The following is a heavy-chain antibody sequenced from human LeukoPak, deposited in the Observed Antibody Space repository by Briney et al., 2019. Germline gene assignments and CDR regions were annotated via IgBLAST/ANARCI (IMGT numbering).Heavy chain of an antibody. CDR2: IYDSGST. J-gene: IGHJ6*02. CDR1: GGSISSYY. D-gene: IGHD1-1*01. Sequence: SETLSLTCAVSGGSISSYYWSWIRQPPGKGLEWIGYIYDSGSTNYNPSLKSRVTISVDTSKNQFSLKLSSVTATDTAVYYCARVGGTNYYYYGMDVWGQGTTVTVSS. CDR3: ARVGGTNYYYYGMDV. V-gene: IGHV4-59*01.